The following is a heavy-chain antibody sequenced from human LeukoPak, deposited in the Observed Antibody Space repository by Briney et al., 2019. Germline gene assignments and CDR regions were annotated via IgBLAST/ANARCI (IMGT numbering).Heavy chain of an antibody. CDR2: ISGSGGST. CDR3: AKDRAYCGGDCPDADAFDI. Sequence: GGSLRLSCAASGFTFSSYAMSWVRQAPGKGLEWVSAISGSGGSTYYADSVKGRFTISRDNSKNTLYLQMNSLRAEDTAVYYCAKDRAYCGGDCPDADAFDIWGQGTMVTVSS. D-gene: IGHD2-21*01. V-gene: IGHV3-23*01. CDR1: GFTFSSYA. J-gene: IGHJ3*02.